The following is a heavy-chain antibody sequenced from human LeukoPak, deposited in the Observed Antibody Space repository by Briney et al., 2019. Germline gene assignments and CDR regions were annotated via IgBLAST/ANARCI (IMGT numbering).Heavy chain of an antibody. CDR2: ISSSGGST. CDR3: AKDSTMKNY. V-gene: IGHV3-11*01. Sequence: GGSLRLSCAASGFTFSDYYMSWIRQAPGKGLEWVSYISSSGGSTYYADSVKGRFTISRDNSKNTLYLQMNSLRAEDTAVYYCAKDSTMKNYWGQGTLVTVSS. D-gene: IGHD3-3*02. J-gene: IGHJ4*02. CDR1: GFTFSDYY.